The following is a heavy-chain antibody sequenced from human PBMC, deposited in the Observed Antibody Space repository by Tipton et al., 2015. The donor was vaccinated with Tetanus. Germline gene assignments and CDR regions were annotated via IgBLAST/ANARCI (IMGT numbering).Heavy chain of an antibody. CDR3: ARSMVTLEIAAAGPKYFDY. Sequence: TLSLTCAVCGGSFSGYYWSWIRQPPGKGLEWIGEINHSGSTNYNPSLKSRVTISVDTSKNQFSLKLSSVTAADTAVYYCARSMVTLEIAAAGPKYFDYWGQGTLVTVSS. V-gene: IGHV4-34*01. D-gene: IGHD6-13*01. CDR1: GGSFSGYY. CDR2: INHSGST. J-gene: IGHJ4*02.